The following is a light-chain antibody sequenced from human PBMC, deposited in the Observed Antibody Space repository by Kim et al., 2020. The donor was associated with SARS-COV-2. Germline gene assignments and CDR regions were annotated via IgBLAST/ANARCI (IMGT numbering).Light chain of an antibody. Sequence: QSALTQPPSASGSPGQSVTISCTGTSSDVGGYNYVSWYQQSPGKPPKVMIYEVTKRPSGVPDRFSGSKSGNTASLTVSGLQAENEADYYCSSYAGSNNLVFGGGTQLTVL. CDR3: SSYAGSNNLV. V-gene: IGLV2-8*01. J-gene: IGLJ2*01. CDR2: EVT. CDR1: SSDVGGYNY.